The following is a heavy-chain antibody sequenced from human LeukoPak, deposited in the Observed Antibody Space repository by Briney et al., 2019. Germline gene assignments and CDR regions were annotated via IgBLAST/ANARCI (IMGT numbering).Heavy chain of an antibody. CDR1: GFTFTRDS. V-gene: IGHV3-48*04. D-gene: IGHD3-10*02. CDR3: AELGITMIGGV. J-gene: IGHJ6*04. Sequence: SGGCLRLSCAASGFTFTRDSISWVRQAPGGGRGWGSYISSRGSTIYYGDSVKRRFTISRDNAKNSMYMQMNSLRAEDTAVYYCAELGITMIGGVWGKGTTVTISS. CDR2: ISSRGSTI.